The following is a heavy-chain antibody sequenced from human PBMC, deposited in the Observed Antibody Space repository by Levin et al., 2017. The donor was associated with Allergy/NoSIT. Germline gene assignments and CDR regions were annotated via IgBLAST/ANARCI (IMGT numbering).Heavy chain of an antibody. Sequence: TGGSLRLSCAASGFTFTNYPMHWVRQAPGMGLDWVSGIDTTGGTDYADSVKGRITISRDTSTNTLYLQINSLRAEDTAIYYCAKARAFGGAKYGMDVWGQGTTVTVSS. CDR3: AKARAFGGAKYGMDV. CDR1: GFTFTNYP. V-gene: IGHV3-23*01. CDR2: IDTTGGT. D-gene: IGHD3-16*01. J-gene: IGHJ6*02.